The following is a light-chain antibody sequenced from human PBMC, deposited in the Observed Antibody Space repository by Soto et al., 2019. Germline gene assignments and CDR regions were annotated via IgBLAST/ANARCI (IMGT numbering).Light chain of an antibody. CDR1: SSDVGGYNY. Sequence: QSALTQPASVSGSPGQSITISCTGTSSDVGGYNYVSWYQHHPGKAPKLMIYDVTSRPSGVSIRFSGSTSDNTASLAISGLQADDEADYHCSSYTTSNTRQIVFGTGAKLTVL. CDR3: SSYTTSNTRQIV. J-gene: IGLJ1*01. CDR2: DVT. V-gene: IGLV2-14*03.